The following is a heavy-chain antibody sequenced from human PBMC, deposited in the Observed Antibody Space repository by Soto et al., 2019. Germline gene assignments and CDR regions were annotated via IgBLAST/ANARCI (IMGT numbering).Heavy chain of an antibody. D-gene: IGHD2-15*01. J-gene: IGHJ4*02. CDR2: IYYSGST. CDR3: ARNTPAISISDH. CDR1: GGSISSSSYY. Sequence: QLQLQESGPGLVKPSETLSLTCTVSGGSISSSSYYWGWISQPPGKGLEWIGSIYYSGSTYYNPSLKCRVTISGDTSKNQFSLKLSSVTAADTAVYYCARNTPAISISDHWGQGTLVTVSS. V-gene: IGHV4-39*01.